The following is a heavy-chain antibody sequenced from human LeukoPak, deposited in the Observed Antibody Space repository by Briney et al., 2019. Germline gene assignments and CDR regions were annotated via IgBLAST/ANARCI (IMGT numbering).Heavy chain of an antibody. Sequence: PGGSLRLSCAASGFTLSSYAMSWVRQAPGKGLEWVSAISGSGGSTYYADSVKGRFTISRDNSKNTLYLQMNSLRAEDTAVYYSANSRYPIIAVGNAAHYWGQGTLVTVSS. CDR3: ANSRYPIIAVGNAAHY. D-gene: IGHD6-19*01. CDR2: ISGSGGST. CDR1: GFTLSSYA. J-gene: IGHJ4*02. V-gene: IGHV3-23*01.